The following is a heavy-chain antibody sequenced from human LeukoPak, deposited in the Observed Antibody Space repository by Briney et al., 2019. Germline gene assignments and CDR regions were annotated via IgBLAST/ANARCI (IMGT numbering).Heavy chain of an antibody. CDR2: IFASGST. CDR1: GGSISSYY. D-gene: IGHD1-1*01. V-gene: IGHV4-4*07. Sequence: PSETLSLTCTVSGGSISSYYWSWIRQPAGKGLEWIGRIFASGSTNSNPSLKSRVTMSVDTSKNQFSLNLSSVTAADTAVYYCATNWSDFDYWGPGTLVTVSS. J-gene: IGHJ4*02. CDR3: ATNWSDFDY.